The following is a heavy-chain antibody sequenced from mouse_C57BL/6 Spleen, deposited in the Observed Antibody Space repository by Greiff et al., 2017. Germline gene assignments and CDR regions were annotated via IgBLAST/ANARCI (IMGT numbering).Heavy chain of an antibody. J-gene: IGHJ2*01. CDR1: GYAFSSYW. CDR2: IYPGDGDT. CDR3: ARWSYGYDGNYFDY. D-gene: IGHD2-2*01. V-gene: IGHV1-80*01. Sequence: VQLQQSGAELVKPGASVKISCKASGYAFSSYWMNWVKLRPGKGLEWIGQIYPGDGDTNYNGKFQGKATLTADKSSSTAYMQLSSLTSEDSAVYFCARWSYGYDGNYFDYWGQGTTLTVSS.